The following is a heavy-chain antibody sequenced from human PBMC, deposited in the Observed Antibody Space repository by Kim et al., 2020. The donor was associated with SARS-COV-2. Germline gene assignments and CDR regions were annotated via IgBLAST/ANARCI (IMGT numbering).Heavy chain of an antibody. D-gene: IGHD1-26*01. CDR3: ARGHSGSYYDAFDI. Sequence: SPNFQGRVTITRDTSANTAHMELSSLRSEDTAVYYCARGHSGSYYDAFDIWGQGTMVTVSS. V-gene: IGHV1-3*01. J-gene: IGHJ3*02.